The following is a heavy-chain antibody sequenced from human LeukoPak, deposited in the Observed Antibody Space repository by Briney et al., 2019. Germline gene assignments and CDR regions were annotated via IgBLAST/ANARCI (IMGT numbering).Heavy chain of an antibody. V-gene: IGHV4-34*01. CDR2: INHSGST. Sequence: SETLSLTCAVYGGSFSGYYWSWIRQPPGKGLAWNGEINHSGSTNYNPSLKSRVTISVDTSKNQFSLKLSSVTAADTAVYYCARTYYYGSGKGRIDYWGQGTLVTVSS. CDR3: ARTYYYGSGKGRIDY. J-gene: IGHJ4*02. D-gene: IGHD3-10*01. CDR1: GGSFSGYY.